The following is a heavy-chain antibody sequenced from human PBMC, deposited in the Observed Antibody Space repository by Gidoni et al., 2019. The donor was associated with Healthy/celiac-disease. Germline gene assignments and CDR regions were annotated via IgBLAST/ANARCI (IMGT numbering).Heavy chain of an antibody. D-gene: IGHD3-16*02. J-gene: IGHJ4*02. CDR1: GFTFSSYW. CDR3: AREWVDDYVWGSYPSGYDY. CDR2: INSDGSST. V-gene: IGHV3-74*01. Sequence: EVQLVESGGGLVQPGGSLRLSCAASGFTFSSYWMHWVRQAPGTGLVWVSRINSDGSSTSYADSVKGRFTISRDNAKNTLYLQMNSLRAEDTAVYYCAREWVDDYVWGSYPSGYDYWGQGTLVTVSS.